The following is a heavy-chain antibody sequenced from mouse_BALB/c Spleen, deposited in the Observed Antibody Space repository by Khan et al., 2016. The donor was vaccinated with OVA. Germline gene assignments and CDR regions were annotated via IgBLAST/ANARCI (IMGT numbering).Heavy chain of an antibody. CDR3: AKESGYGNFFAY. J-gene: IGHJ3*01. D-gene: IGHD2-1*01. V-gene: IGHV1S132*01. CDR1: GYIFTSYW. Sequence: QVQLKQSGGDLVRPGASVKLSCKTSGYIFTSYWIHWVKQRSGQGLEWIARIYPGTGSTYYNEKFKGKATLTADNSSSTAYMQLSSIKSEDSSVYLCAKESGYGNFFAYWGQGTLVTVSA. CDR2: IYPGTGST.